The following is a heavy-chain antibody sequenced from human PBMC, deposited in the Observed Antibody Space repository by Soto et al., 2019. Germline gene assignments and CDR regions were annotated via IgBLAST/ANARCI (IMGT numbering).Heavy chain of an antibody. V-gene: IGHV3-21*01. J-gene: IGHJ4*02. Sequence: PGGSLRLSCAASGFTFSTYSMNWVRQAPGKGLEWVSSISSSSSYIYYADSVKGRFTISRDNAKNSLYLQMNSLRAEDTAVYYCARGTGDYDFWSGYHATDYFDYWGQGTLVTVSS. D-gene: IGHD3-3*01. CDR1: GFTFSTYS. CDR2: ISSSSSYI. CDR3: ARGTGDYDFWSGYHATDYFDY.